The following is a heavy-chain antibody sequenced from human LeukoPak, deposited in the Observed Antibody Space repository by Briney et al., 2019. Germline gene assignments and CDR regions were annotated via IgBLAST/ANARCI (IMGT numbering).Heavy chain of an antibody. D-gene: IGHD6-19*01. CDR2: ITDPYNT. J-gene: IGHJ5*02. V-gene: IGHV3-23*01. CDR3: VKGACSSGCSGNH. CDR1: GIAFSDSA. Sequence: GGSLRPSCAASGIAFSDSAMYWVRQAPGKGQECGSVITDPYNTYYGDSEKRRFTVSRDNSRKTLFLQMNSLRVDDTALYYCVKGACSSGCSGNHWGQGTRVIVSP.